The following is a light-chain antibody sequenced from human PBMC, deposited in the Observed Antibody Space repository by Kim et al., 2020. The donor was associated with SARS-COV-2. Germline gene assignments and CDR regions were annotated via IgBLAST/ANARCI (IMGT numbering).Light chain of an antibody. CDR1: SLRSYY. CDR2: GKD. Sequence: ALGQTVRITCQGDSLRSYYATWYQQKPGQAPKVVIYGKDNRPSGVPDRFSGSSSGNTAYLTITGTQAGDEADYYCNSRDSNDYVVFGGGTK. J-gene: IGLJ2*01. CDR3: NSRDSNDYVV. V-gene: IGLV3-19*01.